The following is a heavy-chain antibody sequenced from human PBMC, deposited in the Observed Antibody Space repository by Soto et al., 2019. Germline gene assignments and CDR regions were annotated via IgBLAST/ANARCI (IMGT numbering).Heavy chain of an antibody. CDR3: ATSDGGSYYQPEYYYYGMDF. Sequence: SVKVSCKASGGTFSSYAISWVRQAPGQGLEWMGGIIPIFGTANYAQKFQGRVTITADESTSTAYMELSSLRSEDTAVYYCATSDGGSYYQPEYYYYGMDFWGQGTTVTVSS. J-gene: IGHJ6*02. V-gene: IGHV1-69*13. CDR2: IIPIFGTA. CDR1: GGTFSSYA. D-gene: IGHD3-10*01.